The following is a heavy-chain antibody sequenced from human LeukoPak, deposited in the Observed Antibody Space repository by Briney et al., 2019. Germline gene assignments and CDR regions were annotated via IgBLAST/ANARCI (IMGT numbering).Heavy chain of an antibody. D-gene: IGHD6-13*01. CDR2: IYHSGST. Sequence: SQTLSLTCAVSGGSISSGGYSWSWIRQPPGKGLEWIGYIYHSGSTYYNPSLKSRVTISVDTSKNQFSLKLSSVTAADTAVYYCAREDSSSRYYFDYWGQGTLVTVSS. V-gene: IGHV4-30-2*01. CDR3: AREDSSSRYYFDY. J-gene: IGHJ4*02. CDR1: GGSISSGGYS.